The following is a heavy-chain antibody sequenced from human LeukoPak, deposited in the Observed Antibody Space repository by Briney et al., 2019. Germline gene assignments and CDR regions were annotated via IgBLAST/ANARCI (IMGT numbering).Heavy chain of an antibody. CDR2: IRHSGVDS. CDR1: RFSFSDYT. J-gene: IGHJ6*02. CDR3: ARDNSGSHTPYYYGMDV. V-gene: IGHV3-23*01. Sequence: GGSLRLSCAASRFSFSDYTMSWVRQLPGKGLEWVSGIRHSGVDSSYADSVKGRFTISRDNSKNMLYLQMNSLRDDDTGVYYCARDNSGSHTPYYYGMDVWGQGTTVTVSS. D-gene: IGHD1-26*01.